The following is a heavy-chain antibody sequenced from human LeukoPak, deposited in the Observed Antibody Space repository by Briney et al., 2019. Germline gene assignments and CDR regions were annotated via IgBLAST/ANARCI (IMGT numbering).Heavy chain of an antibody. CDR2: ISSSGSTI. D-gene: IGHD6-19*01. CDR3: ARGPRAVAGFDY. V-gene: IGHV3-48*03. J-gene: IGHJ4*02. CDR1: GFAFSSYE. Sequence: GGSLRLSCAASGFAFSSYEMNWVRQAPGKGLEWVSYISSSGSTIYYADSVKGRFTISRDNAKNSLYLQMNSLRAEDTAVYYCARGPRAVAGFDYWGQGTLVTVSS.